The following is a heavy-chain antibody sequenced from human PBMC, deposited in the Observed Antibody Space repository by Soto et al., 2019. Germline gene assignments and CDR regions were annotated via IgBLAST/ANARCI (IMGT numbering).Heavy chain of an antibody. D-gene: IGHD6-13*01. CDR3: ARKGDSSSWYGYFYYYGMDV. J-gene: IGHJ6*02. V-gene: IGHV4-34*01. CDR1: GGSFSGYY. Sequence: PSETLYLTCAVYGGSFSGYYWSWTRQPPGKGLEWIGEINHSGSTNYNPSLKSRVTISVDTSKNQFSLKLSSVTAADTAVYYCARKGDSSSWYGYFYYYGMDVWGQGTTVTVSS. CDR2: INHSGST.